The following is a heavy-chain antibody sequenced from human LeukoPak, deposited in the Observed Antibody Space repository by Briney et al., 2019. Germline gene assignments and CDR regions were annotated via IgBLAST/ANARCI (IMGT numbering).Heavy chain of an antibody. CDR3: VRDDRSYGVDY. Sequence: PGGSLRLSCAASGFTFSSHWMHWVRQAPGKGLVCVARIKSDGTYRDYGDSVRGRFTISRDNAKDTLYLQMNSLRAEDTAVYYCVRDDRSYGVDYWGQGTPVTVS. CDR2: IKSDGTYR. J-gene: IGHJ4*02. CDR1: GFTFSSHW. D-gene: IGHD4-17*01. V-gene: IGHV3-74*01.